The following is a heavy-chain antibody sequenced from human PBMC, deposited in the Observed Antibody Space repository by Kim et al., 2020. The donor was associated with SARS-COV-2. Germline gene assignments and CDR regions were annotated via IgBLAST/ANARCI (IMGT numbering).Heavy chain of an antibody. J-gene: IGHJ4*02. Sequence: ADSVKGRFTSSRDNAKNSLYLQMNSLRAEDTAVYYCGRGGPYCGGDCYDYWGQGTLVTVSS. D-gene: IGHD2-21*01. CDR3: GRGGPYCGGDCYDY. V-gene: IGHV3-21*01.